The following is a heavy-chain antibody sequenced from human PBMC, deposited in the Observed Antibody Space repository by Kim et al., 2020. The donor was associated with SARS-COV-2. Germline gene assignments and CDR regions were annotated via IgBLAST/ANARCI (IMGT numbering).Heavy chain of an antibody. CDR3: AREGGSSSWYAPHFDY. Sequence: SVKGRFTISRDNSKNTLYLQMNSLRAEDTAVYYCAREGGSSSWYAPHFDYWGQGTLVTVSS. V-gene: IGHV3-53*01. J-gene: IGHJ4*02. D-gene: IGHD6-13*01.